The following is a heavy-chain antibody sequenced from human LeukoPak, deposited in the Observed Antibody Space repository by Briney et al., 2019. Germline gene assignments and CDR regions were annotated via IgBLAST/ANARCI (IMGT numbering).Heavy chain of an antibody. J-gene: IGHJ3*02. CDR2: FYPEDGET. CDR3: ATDRGYCDHDAFDI. D-gene: IGHD2-15*01. Sequence: ASVKVSCKVSGYTLTQLSMHWVRQAPGKGLEWMGGFYPEDGETIYAQKFQGRVTMTEDTSTDTAYMELSSLRSEDTAVYYCATDRGYCDHDAFDIWGQGTMVTVSS. CDR1: GYTLTQLS. V-gene: IGHV1-24*01.